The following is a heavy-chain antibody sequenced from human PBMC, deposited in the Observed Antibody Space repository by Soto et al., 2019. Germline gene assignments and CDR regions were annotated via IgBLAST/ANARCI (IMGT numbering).Heavy chain of an antibody. Sequence: PGGSLRLSCAVSGFTLSDHYIDWVRQAPGKGLEWVGRSRDKAQGYSITYAASVKGRFTTSRDEPKNSVYLQMNSLKTEDTAVYYCVRAKYFSDSSGYTRCLDYWGQGTLVTVSS. V-gene: IGHV3-72*01. CDR2: SRDKAQGYSI. D-gene: IGHD3-22*01. CDR1: GFTLSDHY. CDR3: VRAKYFSDSSGYTRCLDY. J-gene: IGHJ4*02.